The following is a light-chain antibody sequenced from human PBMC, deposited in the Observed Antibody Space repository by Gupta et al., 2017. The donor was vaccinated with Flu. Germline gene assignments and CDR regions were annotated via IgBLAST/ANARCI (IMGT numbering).Light chain of an antibody. V-gene: IGKV1-39*01. CDR2: AAS. Sequence: DIQMTPSPSSLSASVGDRVTITCRASQSISSYLNWYQQKPGKAPKLLIDAASSLQSGVPSRFSGSGSGTEFTLTISSLQPEDFATYYCQQSYRTPYSFGQGTKLEIK. J-gene: IGKJ2*03. CDR1: QSISSY. CDR3: QQSYRTPYS.